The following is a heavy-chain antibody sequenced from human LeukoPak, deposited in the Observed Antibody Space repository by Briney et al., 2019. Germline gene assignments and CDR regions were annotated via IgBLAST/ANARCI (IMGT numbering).Heavy chain of an antibody. CDR3: ARLLERRTNYYEKRMGAFDI. V-gene: IGHV4-34*01. D-gene: IGHD3-22*01. CDR1: GGSFSGYY. Sequence: PSETLSLTCAVYGGSFSGYYWSWIRQPPGKGLEWIGEINHSGSTNYNPSLKSRVTISVDTSKNQFSLKLSSVTAADTAVYYCARLLERRTNYYEKRMGAFDIWGQGTMVTVSS. J-gene: IGHJ3*02. CDR2: INHSGST.